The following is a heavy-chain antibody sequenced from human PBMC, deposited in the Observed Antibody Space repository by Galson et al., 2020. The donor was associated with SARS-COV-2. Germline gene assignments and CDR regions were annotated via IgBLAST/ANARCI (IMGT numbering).Heavy chain of an antibody. D-gene: IGHD3-22*01. V-gene: IGHV4-34*01. CDR2: INHSGST. CDR3: ARVWRGIRSRTYYYDSSPNWGGAFDI. CDR1: GGSFSGYY. Sequence: ETSETLSLTCAVYGGSFSGYYWSWIRQPPGKGLEWIGEINHSGSTNYNPSLKSRVTISVDTSKNQFSLKLSSVTAADTAVYYCARVWRGIRSRTYYYDSSPNWGGAFDIWGQGTMVTVSS. J-gene: IGHJ3*02.